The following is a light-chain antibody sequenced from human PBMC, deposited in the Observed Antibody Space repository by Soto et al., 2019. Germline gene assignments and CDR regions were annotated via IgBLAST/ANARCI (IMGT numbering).Light chain of an antibody. CDR3: SSYTSSSTLV. CDR2: EVS. CDR1: RRDVGGYNY. J-gene: IGLJ1*01. Sequence: QSVLTQPASVSGSAGQSITIAWTGTRRDVGGYNYVSWYQQHPGKAPKLMIYEVSNRPSGVSNRFSGSKSGNTASLTISGLQAEDEADYYCSSYTSSSTLVFGTGTKVTVL. V-gene: IGLV2-14*01.